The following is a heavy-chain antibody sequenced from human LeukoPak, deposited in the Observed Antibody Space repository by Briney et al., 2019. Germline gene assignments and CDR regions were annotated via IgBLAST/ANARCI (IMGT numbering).Heavy chain of an antibody. Sequence: GGSLRLSCATSGFRFTAYGMHWVRQAPGKGLEWVALIQFDGSATYYGNSVKGRFTVSRDISKNTLYLQMNSLRAEDTAVYYCAGGGSGWYSDYWGQGTLVTVSS. CDR3: AGGGSGWYSDY. CDR2: IQFDGSAT. CDR1: GFRFTAYG. J-gene: IGHJ4*02. D-gene: IGHD6-19*01. V-gene: IGHV3-30*02.